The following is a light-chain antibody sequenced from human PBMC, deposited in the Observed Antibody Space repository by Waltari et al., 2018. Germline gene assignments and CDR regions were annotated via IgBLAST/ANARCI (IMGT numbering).Light chain of an antibody. CDR1: QRVGSSS. V-gene: IGKV3-20*01. CDR2: RAS. Sequence: EIVLTPSPGTASLSPGERVTLSCRASQRVGSSSLAWYQQKPGQAPRLVIYRASRRATGIPDRFSGSGSGTDFSLTISRLEPEDFAVYYCQQHGTLPATFGQGTKVEIK. CDR3: QQHGTLPAT. J-gene: IGKJ1*01.